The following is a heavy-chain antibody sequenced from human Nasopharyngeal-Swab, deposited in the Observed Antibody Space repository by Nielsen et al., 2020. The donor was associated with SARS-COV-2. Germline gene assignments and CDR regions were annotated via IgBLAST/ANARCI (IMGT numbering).Heavy chain of an antibody. J-gene: IGHJ4*02. D-gene: IGHD2-2*01. Sequence: WIRQPPGKGLEWIGEINHSGSTNYNPSLKSRVTISVDTSKNQFSLKLSSVTAADTAVYYCARIEDYSSTSCYDYFDYWGQGTLVTVSS. CDR2: INHSGST. V-gene: IGHV4-34*01. CDR3: ARIEDYSSTSCYDYFDY.